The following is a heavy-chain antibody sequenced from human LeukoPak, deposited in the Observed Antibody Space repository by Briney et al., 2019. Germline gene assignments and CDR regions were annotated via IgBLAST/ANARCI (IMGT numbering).Heavy chain of an antibody. CDR2: INHSGST. Sequence: PSETLSLTCAVYGGSFSGYYWSWIRQPPGKGLEWIGEINHSGSTNYNPSLKSRVTISVDTSKNQFSLKLSSVTAADTAVYYCAREDYGDYSIDYWGQGTLVTVSS. V-gene: IGHV4-34*01. CDR1: GGSFSGYY. CDR3: AREDYGDYSIDY. D-gene: IGHD4-17*01. J-gene: IGHJ4*02.